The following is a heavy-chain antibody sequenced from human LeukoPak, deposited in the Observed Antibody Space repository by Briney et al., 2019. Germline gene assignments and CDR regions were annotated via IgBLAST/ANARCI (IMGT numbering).Heavy chain of an antibody. Sequence: ASVKVSCKASGYTFTSYGISWVRQAPGQGLEWMGWISAYNGNTNYAQKLQGRVTMTTDTSTSTAYMELRSLRSDDTAVYYCARGLPTYYYDSSDYYYGYDYWGQGTLVTVSS. V-gene: IGHV1-18*01. CDR1: GYTFTSYG. CDR3: ARGLPTYYYDSSDYYYGYDY. J-gene: IGHJ4*02. D-gene: IGHD3-22*01. CDR2: ISAYNGNT.